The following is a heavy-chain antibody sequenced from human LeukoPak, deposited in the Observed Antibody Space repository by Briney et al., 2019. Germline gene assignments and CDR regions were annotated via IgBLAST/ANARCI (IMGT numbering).Heavy chain of an antibody. CDR3: ARDHTAMVTAYYFDY. D-gene: IGHD5-18*01. CDR2: ISSSGSTI. J-gene: IGHJ4*02. V-gene: IGHV3-11*01. Sequence: GGSLRLSCAASGFTFSDYYMSWIRQAPGKGLEWVSYISSSGSTIYYADSVKGRFTISRDNAKNSLYLQMNSLRAEDTAVYYCARDHTAMVTAYYFDYWGQGTLVTVSS. CDR1: GFTFSDYY.